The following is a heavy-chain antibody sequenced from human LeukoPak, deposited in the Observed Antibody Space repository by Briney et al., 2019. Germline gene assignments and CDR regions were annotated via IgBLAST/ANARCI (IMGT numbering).Heavy chain of an antibody. J-gene: IGHJ6*04. D-gene: IGHD2-2*01. CDR1: GVSISSYY. CDR3: ARVGPGYCSSTSCSTHQYCYYGMDV. V-gene: IGHV4-59*01. Sequence: SETLSLTCTVSGVSISSYYWIWIRPPPGKGLEWIGYIYYSGSTNYNPSLKSRVTLSVDTSKDQFSLKLSSVTAADTAVYYCARVGPGYCSSTSCSTHQYCYYGMDVWGKGTTVTVSS. CDR2: IYYSGST.